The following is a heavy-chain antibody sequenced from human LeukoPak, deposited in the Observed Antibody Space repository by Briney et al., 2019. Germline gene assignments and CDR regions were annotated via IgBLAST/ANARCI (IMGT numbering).Heavy chain of an antibody. CDR2: INPSGGST. Sequence: ASVKVSCKPSGYTFTGYYMHWVRQAPGQGLEWMGIINPSGGSTSYAQKFQGRVTMTRDTSTSTVYMELSSLRSEDTAVYYCARADYYGSGSSRFDYWGQGTLVTVSS. J-gene: IGHJ4*02. D-gene: IGHD3-10*01. V-gene: IGHV1-46*01. CDR1: GYTFTGYY. CDR3: ARADYYGSGSSRFDY.